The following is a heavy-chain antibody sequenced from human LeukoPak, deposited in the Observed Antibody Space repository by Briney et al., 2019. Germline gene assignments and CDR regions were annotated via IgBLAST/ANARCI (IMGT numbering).Heavy chain of an antibody. CDR2: IIPILGIA. CDR1: GGTFSSYA. J-gene: IGHJ4*02. Sequence: GASVKVSCKASGGTFSSYAISWVRQAPGQGLEWMGRIIPILGIANYAQKFQGRVTIIADKSTSTAYMELSSLRSEDTAVYYCARARDYGDYFDYWGQGTLVTVSS. V-gene: IGHV1-69*04. CDR3: ARARDYGDYFDY. D-gene: IGHD4-17*01.